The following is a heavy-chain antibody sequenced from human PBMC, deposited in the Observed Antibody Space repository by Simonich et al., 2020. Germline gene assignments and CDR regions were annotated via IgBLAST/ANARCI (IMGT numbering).Heavy chain of an antibody. CDR3: ARTYSGSYYYFDY. V-gene: IGHV1-8*03. CDR1: GYTFTSYD. CDR2: MNPNRGNT. D-gene: IGHD1-26*01. J-gene: IGHJ4*02. Sequence: QVQLVQSGAEVKKPGASVKVSCKASGYTFTSYDINWVRQATGQGIEWKGWMNPNRGNTGYAQKFKGRVTITRNTSISTAYMELSSLRSEDTAVYYCARTYSGSYYYFDYWGQGTLVTVSS.